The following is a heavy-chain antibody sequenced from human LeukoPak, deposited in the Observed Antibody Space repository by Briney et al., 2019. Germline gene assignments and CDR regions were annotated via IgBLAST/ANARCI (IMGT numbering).Heavy chain of an antibody. V-gene: IGHV3-33*01. CDR3: RIAARPSDY. J-gene: IGHJ4*02. D-gene: IGHD6-6*01. Sequence: GESLKISCAASGFTFSSYGMHWVRQAPGKGLEWVAVIWYDGSNKYYADSVKGRFTISRDNSKNTLYLQMNSLRAEDTAVYYCRIAARPSDYWGQGTLVTVSS. CDR1: GFTFSSYG. CDR2: IWYDGSNK.